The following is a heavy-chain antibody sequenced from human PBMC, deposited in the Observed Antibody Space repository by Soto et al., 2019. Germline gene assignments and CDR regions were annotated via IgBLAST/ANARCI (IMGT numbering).Heavy chain of an antibody. D-gene: IGHD6-13*01. CDR3: ARYRISGSWSKFDY. CDR2: IYYNGST. V-gene: IGHV4-31*02. J-gene: IGHJ4*02. Sequence: GPPPGKGLEWVGNIYYNGSTYYSPSLKSRVTVWFDTSKNQFSLRLTSVTAADTAVYYCARYRISGSWSKFDYWGQGTRVSVSS.